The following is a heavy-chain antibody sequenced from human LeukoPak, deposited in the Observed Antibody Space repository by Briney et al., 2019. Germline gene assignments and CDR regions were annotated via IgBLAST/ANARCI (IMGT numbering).Heavy chain of an antibody. CDR2: INAGNGNT. V-gene: IGHV1-3*01. Sequence: GASVKVSCKASGYTFTSYAMHWVRQAPGQRLEWMGWINAGNGNTKYSQEFQGRVTITRDTSASTAYMELSSLRSEDTAVYYCARSMLYGDYEGGSDYWGQGTLVTVSS. CDR1: GYTFTSYA. CDR3: ARSMLYGDYEGGSDY. J-gene: IGHJ4*02. D-gene: IGHD4-17*01.